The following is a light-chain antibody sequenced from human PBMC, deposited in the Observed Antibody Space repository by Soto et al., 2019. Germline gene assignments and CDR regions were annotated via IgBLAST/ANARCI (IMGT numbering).Light chain of an antibody. V-gene: IGKV1-6*01. CDR3: LQKYFYPFT. Sequence: IQFTQSPSFLSSSVVDRFTITCRASQSISTYLNWYQQKPGKAPKLLIYAASNLQSGVPARFSGSGSGTDFTLTISSLQPEDFATYYCLQKYFYPFTFGPGTKVDIK. CDR2: AAS. J-gene: IGKJ3*01. CDR1: QSISTY.